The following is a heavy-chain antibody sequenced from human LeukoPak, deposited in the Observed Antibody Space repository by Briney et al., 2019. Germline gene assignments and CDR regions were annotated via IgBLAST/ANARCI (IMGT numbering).Heavy chain of an antibody. CDR2: INPNSGGT. J-gene: IGHJ4*02. CDR3: ARDPIAVAGHGSFDY. Sequence: EASVKVSSKASGYTFTGYYMHWVRQAPGQGLEWMGWINPNSGGTNYAQKLQGRVTMTTDTSTSTAYMELRSLRSDDTAVYYCARDPIAVAGHGSFDYWGQGTLVTVSS. CDR1: GYTFTGYY. V-gene: IGHV1-2*02. D-gene: IGHD6-19*01.